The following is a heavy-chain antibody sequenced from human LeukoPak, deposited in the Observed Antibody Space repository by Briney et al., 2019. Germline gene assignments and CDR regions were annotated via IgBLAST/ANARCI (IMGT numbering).Heavy chain of an antibody. CDR2: INCNSGDT. Sequence: VSVKVSCKASGYTFTGNHMHWVRQAPGQGLEWMGWINCNSGDTNYAQKFQGRVIMTRDTSISTAYMELSRLGSDDTAVYYCARGGSTDSIHSCGGNCYFLDYWGQGTLVTVSS. CDR3: ARGGSTDSIHSCGGNCYFLDY. D-gene: IGHD2-21*02. V-gene: IGHV1-2*02. CDR1: GYTFTGNH. J-gene: IGHJ4*02.